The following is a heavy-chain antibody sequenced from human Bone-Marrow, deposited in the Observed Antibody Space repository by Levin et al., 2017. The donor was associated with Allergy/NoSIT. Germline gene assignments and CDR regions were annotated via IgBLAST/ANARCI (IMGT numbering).Heavy chain of an antibody. CDR3: ARTNHYDFWSGYSKFSGTGGWFDP. J-gene: IGHJ5*02. CDR1: GGSFSGYY. Sequence: SETLSLTCAVYGGSFSGYYWSWIRQPPGKGLEWIGEINHSGSTNYNPSLKSRVTISVDTSKNQFSLKLSSVTAADTAVYYCARTNHYDFWSGYSKFSGTGGWFDPWGQGTLVTVSS. V-gene: IGHV4-34*01. CDR2: INHSGST. D-gene: IGHD3-3*01.